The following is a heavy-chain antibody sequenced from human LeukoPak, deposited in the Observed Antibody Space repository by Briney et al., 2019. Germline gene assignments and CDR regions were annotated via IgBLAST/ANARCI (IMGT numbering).Heavy chain of an antibody. Sequence: SVTVSCKASGGTFSSYAISWVRQAPGQGLEWMGRIIPILGIANYAQKFQGRVTITADKSTSTAYMELSSLRSEDTAVYYCARDGLRDSGYYRGVLDYWGQGTLVTVSS. D-gene: IGHD3-22*01. CDR3: ARDGLRDSGYYRGVLDY. CDR2: IIPILGIA. V-gene: IGHV1-69*04. CDR1: GGTFSSYA. J-gene: IGHJ4*02.